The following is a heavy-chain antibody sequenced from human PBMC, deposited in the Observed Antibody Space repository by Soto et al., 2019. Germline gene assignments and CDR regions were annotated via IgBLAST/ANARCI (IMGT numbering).Heavy chain of an antibody. CDR1: CGSISNYY. Sequence: TSETLSVTWTVSCGSISNYYWSWLRQPPGKGLEWIGYIYYSGSTNYNPSLKSRVAISVDTSKNQFSLKLSSVTAADTAVYYCARGYCSGGNCYRFNFDNWGQGTLVTVSS. CDR2: IYYSGST. J-gene: IGHJ4*02. V-gene: IGHV4-59*01. CDR3: ARGYCSGGNCYRFNFDN. D-gene: IGHD2-15*01.